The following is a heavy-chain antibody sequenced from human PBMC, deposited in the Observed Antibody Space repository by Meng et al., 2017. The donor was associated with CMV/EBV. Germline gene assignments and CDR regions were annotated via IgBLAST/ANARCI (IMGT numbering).Heavy chain of an antibody. CDR1: GGSISSYY. J-gene: IGHJ5*02. D-gene: IGHD2-2*01. CDR2: IYTSGST. CDR3: ARDLMNCSSTSCANWFDP. Sequence: QGQLQESGPGLVKLSETLSLTCPCAGGSISSYYWSWIRQPAGKGLEWIGRIYTSGSTNYNPSLKSRVTMSVDTSKNQFSLKLSSVTAADTAVYYCARDLMNCSSTSCANWFDPWGQGTLVTVSS. V-gene: IGHV4-4*07.